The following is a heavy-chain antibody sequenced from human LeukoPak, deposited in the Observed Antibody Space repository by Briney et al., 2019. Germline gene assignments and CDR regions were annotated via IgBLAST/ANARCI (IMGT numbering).Heavy chain of an antibody. D-gene: IGHD3-22*01. Sequence: SETLSLTCTVSGGSISSYYWSWIRQPPGKGLEWIGYIYYSGSTNYNPSLKSRVTISVDTSKNQFSLKLSSVTAADTAVYYCAKGFGYDSSGIRHQALDYWGQGTLVTVSS. V-gene: IGHV4-59*08. CDR2: IYYSGST. CDR3: AKGFGYDSSGIRHQALDY. CDR1: GGSISSYY. J-gene: IGHJ4*02.